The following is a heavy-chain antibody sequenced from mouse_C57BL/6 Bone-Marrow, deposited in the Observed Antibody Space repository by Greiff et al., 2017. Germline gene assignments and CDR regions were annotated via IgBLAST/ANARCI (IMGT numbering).Heavy chain of an antibody. D-gene: IGHD2-3*01. CDR1: GYTFTSYW. CDR3: AKNDSYCGFAY. Sequence: QVQLQQPGAELVMPGASVKLSCKASGYTFTSYWMHWVKQRPGQGLEWIGEIDPSDSYTNYNQQFTGKSTLNVDKSSSKAYMKLSSLKSEDSAVYDCAKNDSYCGFAYWGQGTLVTVSA. J-gene: IGHJ3*01. CDR2: IDPSDSYT. V-gene: IGHV1-69*01.